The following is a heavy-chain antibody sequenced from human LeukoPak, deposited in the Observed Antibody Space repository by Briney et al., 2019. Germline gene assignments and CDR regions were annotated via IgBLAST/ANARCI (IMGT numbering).Heavy chain of an antibody. Sequence: PSETLSLTCTVSGGSISSYYWSWIRQPPGKGLEWIGYIYYSGSTNYNPSLKSRVTISVDTSKNQFSLKLSSVTAADTAVYYCARDLTVEMATILAFDIWGQGTMVTVSS. CDR3: ARDLTVEMATILAFDI. CDR1: GGSISSYY. V-gene: IGHV4-59*01. D-gene: IGHD5-24*01. CDR2: IYYSGST. J-gene: IGHJ3*02.